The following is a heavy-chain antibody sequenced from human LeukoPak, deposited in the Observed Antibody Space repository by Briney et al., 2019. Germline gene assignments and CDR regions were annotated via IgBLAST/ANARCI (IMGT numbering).Heavy chain of an antibody. Sequence: PSQTLSLTCTVSGGSISSGSYYWGWIRQPPGKGLEWIGSIYYSGSTYYNPSLKSRVTISVDTSKNQFSLKLSSVTAADTAVYYCARGRQWLVRSWGQGTLVTVSS. CDR2: IYYSGST. D-gene: IGHD6-19*01. V-gene: IGHV4-39*07. J-gene: IGHJ5*02. CDR1: GGSISSGSYY. CDR3: ARGRQWLVRS.